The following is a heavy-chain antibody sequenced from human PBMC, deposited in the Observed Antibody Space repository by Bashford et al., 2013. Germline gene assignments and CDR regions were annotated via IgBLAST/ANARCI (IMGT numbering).Heavy chain of an antibody. J-gene: IGHJ6*02. CDR1: GYTFTSNA. D-gene: IGHD5-24*01. CDR3: ARDKGEMGLTIYDAMDV. V-gene: IGHV1-3*04. Sequence: VASVKVSCKASGYTFTSNAIHWVRQAPGQRLEWMGWISTDHGDTRYSQNFQGRVTISRDTSATTAYMEVNSLRSEDTAVYYCARDKGEMGLTIYDAMDVVGQGTTVTVSS. CDR2: ISTDHGDT.